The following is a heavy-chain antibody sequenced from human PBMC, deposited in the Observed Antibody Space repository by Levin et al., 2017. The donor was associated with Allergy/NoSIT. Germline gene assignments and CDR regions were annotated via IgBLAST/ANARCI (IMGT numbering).Heavy chain of an antibody. J-gene: IGHJ4*02. CDR3: TKEGHEVSLHY. D-gene: IGHD6-6*01. CDR2: ISWDSGVI. CDR1: GFTFNAHA. Sequence: GGSLRLSCAASGFTFNAHAMHWVRQAPGKGLEWVSGISWDSGVIDYANSVKGRFTISRENAKNSLFLQMNSLRAEDTAFYYCTKEGHEVSLHYWGQGTLVTVSS. V-gene: IGHV3-9*01.